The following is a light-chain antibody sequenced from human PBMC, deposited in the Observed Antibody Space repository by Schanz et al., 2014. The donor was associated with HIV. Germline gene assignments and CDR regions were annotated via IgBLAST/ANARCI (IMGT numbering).Light chain of an antibody. Sequence: EIVLTQSPGTLSLSPGERATLSCRASQSVGSNYLAWYQQKPGQSPRLLIYSASSRATGIPDRFSGSGSGTDFTLTISRLEPEDFAVYYCQQYGSSPRTFGQGTNVEV. J-gene: IGKJ1*01. CDR3: QQYGSSPRT. CDR2: SAS. V-gene: IGKV3-20*01. CDR1: QSVGSNY.